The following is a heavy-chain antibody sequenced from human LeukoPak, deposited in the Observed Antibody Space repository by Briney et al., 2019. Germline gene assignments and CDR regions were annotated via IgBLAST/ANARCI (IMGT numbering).Heavy chain of an antibody. V-gene: IGHV4-39*01. Sequence: PSETLSLTCTVSGDSVSSSTYYWDWIRQPQGKGLEWIGNISYSVSTYYNPSLRSRVTMSVDTSKNQFSLRLSSVTAADTAIYYCARHIRSGYGGYENAFDLRGQGTMVSVSS. D-gene: IGHD5-12*01. CDR3: ARHIRSGYGGYENAFDL. CDR1: GDSVSSSTYY. CDR2: ISYSVST. J-gene: IGHJ3*01.